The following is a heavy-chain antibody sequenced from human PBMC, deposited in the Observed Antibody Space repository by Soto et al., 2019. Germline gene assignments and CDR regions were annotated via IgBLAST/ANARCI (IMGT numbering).Heavy chain of an antibody. D-gene: IGHD4-17*01. CDR3: ARDSPGYGDYVLFDY. CDR1: GGSISSGGYY. J-gene: IGHJ4*02. V-gene: IGHV4-31*03. CDR2: IYYSGST. Sequence: SETLSLTCTVSGGSISSGGYYWSWIRQHPGKGLEWIGYIYYSGSTYYNPSLKSRVTISVDTSKNQFSLQLNSVTPEDTAVYYCARDSPGYGDYVLFDYWGQGTLVTVSS.